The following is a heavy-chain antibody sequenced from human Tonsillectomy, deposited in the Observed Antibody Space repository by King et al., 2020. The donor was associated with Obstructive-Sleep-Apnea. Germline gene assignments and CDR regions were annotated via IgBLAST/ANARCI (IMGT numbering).Heavy chain of an antibody. Sequence: VQLVESGGAMVQPGRSLRLSCVASEFTFSHYTMQWVRQAPDKGLEWVALISSDGSHIFYADSVKGRFTISRDNSKNTLFLQMNSLRVEDTAVYYCARVKREIVVLADGFDIWGQGTMVTVSS. V-gene: IGHV3-30*04. J-gene: IGHJ3*02. CDR3: ARVKREIVVLADGFDI. CDR2: ISSDGSHI. CDR1: EFTFSHYT. D-gene: IGHD3-22*01.